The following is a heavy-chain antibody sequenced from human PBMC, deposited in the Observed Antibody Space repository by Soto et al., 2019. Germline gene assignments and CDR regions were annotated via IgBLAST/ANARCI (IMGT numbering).Heavy chain of an antibody. CDR3: ARQRIAVSGTEGWFDP. J-gene: IGHJ5*02. D-gene: IGHD6-19*01. V-gene: IGHV4-39*01. CDR2: IYYSGST. Sequence: QLQLQESGPGLVKPSETLSLTCTVSGGSISSSRYYCGWIRQPTGKGLEWIGSIYYSGSTYYNPSLDRRVTISVDTSKNQFSLQLSSVTAADTAVYYCARQRIAVSGTEGWFDPWGQGTLVTVSS. CDR1: GGSISSSRYY.